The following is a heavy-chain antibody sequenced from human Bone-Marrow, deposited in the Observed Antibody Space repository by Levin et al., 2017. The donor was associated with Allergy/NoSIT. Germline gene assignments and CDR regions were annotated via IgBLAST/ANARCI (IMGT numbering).Heavy chain of an antibody. Sequence: GGSLRLSCKGSGYSFTSYWIGWVRQMPGKGLEWMGIIYPGDSDTRYSPSFQGQVTISADKSISTAYLQWSSLKASDTAMYYCARLRGEVQLWPDYFDYWGQGTLVTVSS. V-gene: IGHV5-51*01. D-gene: IGHD5-18*01. CDR2: IYPGDSDT. CDR3: ARLRGEVQLWPDYFDY. J-gene: IGHJ4*02. CDR1: GYSFTSYW.